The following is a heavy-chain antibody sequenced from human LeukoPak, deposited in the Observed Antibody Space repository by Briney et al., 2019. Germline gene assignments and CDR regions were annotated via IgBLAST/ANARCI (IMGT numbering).Heavy chain of an antibody. D-gene: IGHD6-25*01. CDR2: IYYSGST. CDR1: GGSISSYY. Sequence: SETLSLTCTVSGGSISSYYWSWTRQPPRKGLEWIGYIYYSGSTNYNPSLKSRVTISVDTSKNQFSLKLSSVTAADTAVYYCARAFRVAAQHWGQGTLVTVSS. V-gene: IGHV4-59*12. CDR3: ARAFRVAAQH. J-gene: IGHJ1*01.